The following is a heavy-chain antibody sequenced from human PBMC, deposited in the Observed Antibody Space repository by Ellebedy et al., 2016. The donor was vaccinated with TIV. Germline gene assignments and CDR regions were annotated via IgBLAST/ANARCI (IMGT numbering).Heavy chain of an antibody. J-gene: IGHJ6*03. D-gene: IGHD3-3*01. CDR2: INHSGST. Sequence: SETLSLXCAVYGGSFSGYYWSWIRQSPGKGLEWIGEINHSGSTHYNPSLKSRVTMSVDTSKNQFSLKLSSVTAADTAVYYCARGAPTPGVRLLEWLLHDYYYYYYMDVWGKGTTVTVSS. CDR3: ARGAPTPGVRLLEWLLHDYYYYYYMDV. V-gene: IGHV4-34*01. CDR1: GGSFSGYY.